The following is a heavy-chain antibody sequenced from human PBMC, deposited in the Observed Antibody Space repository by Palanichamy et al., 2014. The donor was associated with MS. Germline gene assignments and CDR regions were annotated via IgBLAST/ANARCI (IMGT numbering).Heavy chain of an antibody. CDR3: ARDRCTKGVCSTEYYFDY. J-gene: IGHJ4*02. D-gene: IGHD2-8*01. V-gene: IGHV3-33*01. CDR1: IHLQSLW. Sequence: QVQLVEVVGEGGGSSLGRVPETLLCSVWIHLQSLWHALGPPGSRQGAWSGCRFIWFDGVNKYYSDSVKGRFTVSRDNSENTLYLQMNSLRAEDTAVYYCARDRCTKGVCSTEYYFDYWGQGTLVTVSS. CDR2: IWFDGVNK.